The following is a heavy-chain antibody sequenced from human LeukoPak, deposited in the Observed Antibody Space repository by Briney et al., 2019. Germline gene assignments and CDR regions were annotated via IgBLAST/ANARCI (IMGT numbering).Heavy chain of an antibody. CDR2: IYHSGST. J-gene: IGHJ4*02. CDR1: GYSISSGYY. Sequence: SETLSLTCTVPGYSISSGYYWGWIRQPPGKGLEWIGSIYHSGSTYYNPSLKSRVTISVDTSKNQFSLKLSSVTAADTAVYYCARVTYSVFDYWGQGTLVTVSS. V-gene: IGHV4-38-2*02. CDR3: ARVTYSVFDY. D-gene: IGHD2-21*01.